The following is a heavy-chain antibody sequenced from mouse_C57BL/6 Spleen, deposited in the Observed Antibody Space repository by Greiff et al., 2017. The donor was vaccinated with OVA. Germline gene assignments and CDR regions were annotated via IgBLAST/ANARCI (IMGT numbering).Heavy chain of an antibody. V-gene: IGHV1-26*01. CDR2: INPNNGGT. D-gene: IGHD1-1*01. Sequence: VQLQQSGPELVKPGASVKISCKASGYTFTDYYMNWVKQSHGKSLEWIGDINPNNGGTSYNQKFKGKATLTVDKSSSTAYMELRSLTSEDSAVYYCARENYYGSSYGGYFDYWGQGTTLTVSS. J-gene: IGHJ2*01. CDR1: GYTFTDYY. CDR3: ARENYYGSSYGGYFDY.